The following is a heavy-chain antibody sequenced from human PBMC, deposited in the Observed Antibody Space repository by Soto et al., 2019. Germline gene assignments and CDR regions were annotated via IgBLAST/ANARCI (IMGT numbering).Heavy chain of an antibody. D-gene: IGHD4-17*01. CDR1: GFTFIDYY. V-gene: IGHV3-11*01. CDR2: ISSTGKNI. J-gene: IGHJ4*02. CDR3: GRSHGAGSY. Sequence: QVRLVESGGDLVKPGESLRLSCVASGFTFIDYYMNWVRQAPGKGLEWISYISSTGKNIYYSVSVKGRFIVSRDNAKNSLFLQMNSLTADDTAVYYCGRSHGAGSYWGQGTRVTVSS.